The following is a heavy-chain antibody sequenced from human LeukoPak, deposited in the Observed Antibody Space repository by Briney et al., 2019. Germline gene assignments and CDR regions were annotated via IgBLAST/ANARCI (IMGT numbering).Heavy chain of an antibody. CDR2: MSPNSGNT. J-gene: IGHJ3*02. Sequence: ASVKVSCKASGYTFTSYDINWVRQATGQGLEWMGWMSPNSGNTGYAQKFQGRVTMTRSTSISTAYMELSSLRSEDTAVYYCVRGGIGASNDVLDIWGQGTMVTVSS. CDR1: GYTFTSYD. D-gene: IGHD3-16*01. V-gene: IGHV1-8*01. CDR3: VRGGIGASNDVLDI.